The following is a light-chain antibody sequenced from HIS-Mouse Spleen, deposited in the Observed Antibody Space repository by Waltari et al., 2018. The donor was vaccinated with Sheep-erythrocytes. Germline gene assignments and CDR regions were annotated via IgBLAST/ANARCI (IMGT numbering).Light chain of an antibody. CDR1: SSDVGSYNL. J-gene: IGLJ3*02. V-gene: IGLV2-23*01. Sequence: QSALTQPASVSGSPGQSITISCTGPSSDVGSYNLFSWYQQHPGKAPKLMIYEGSKRSSGVSNRFSGSKSGNTASLTISGLQAEDEADYYCCSYAGSSTPWVFGGGTKLTVL. CDR2: EGS. CDR3: CSYAGSSTPWV.